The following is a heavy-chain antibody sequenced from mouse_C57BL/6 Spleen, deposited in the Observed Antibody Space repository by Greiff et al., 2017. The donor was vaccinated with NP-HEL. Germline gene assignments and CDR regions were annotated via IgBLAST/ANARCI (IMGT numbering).Heavy chain of an antibody. CDR3: TVGMVTHFDY. D-gene: IGHD2-3*01. J-gene: IGHJ2*01. Sequence: EVKLVESGGGLVQPGGSMKLSCVASGFTFSNYWMNWVRQSPEKGLEWVAQIRLKSDNYATHYAESVKGRFTISRDDSKSSVYLQMNNLRAEDTGIYYCTVGMVTHFDYWGQGTTLTVSS. CDR1: GFTFSNYW. CDR2: IRLKSDNYAT. V-gene: IGHV6-3*01.